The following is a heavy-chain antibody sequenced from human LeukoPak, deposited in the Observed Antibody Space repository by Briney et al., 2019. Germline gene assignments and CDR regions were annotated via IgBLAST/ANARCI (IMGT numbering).Heavy chain of an antibody. CDR1: GGSLSSSSYY. Sequence: SETPSLTCTVSGGSLSSSSYYWGWIRQPPGEGLEWIGGIYYSGSTYYNPSLKSRVTISVDTSKNQFSLKLSSVTAADTAVYYCARHKSRWSGESDYWGQGTLVTVSS. CDR3: ARHKSRWSGESDY. D-gene: IGHD3-10*01. CDR2: IYYSGST. J-gene: IGHJ4*02. V-gene: IGHV4-39*01.